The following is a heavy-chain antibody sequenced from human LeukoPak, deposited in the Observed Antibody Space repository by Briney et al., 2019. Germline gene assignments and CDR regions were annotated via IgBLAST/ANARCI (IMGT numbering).Heavy chain of an antibody. J-gene: IGHJ4*02. CDR3: AGRLWFGEFLFDY. Sequence: SQTLSLTCAISGDSASSNSAAWNWIRQSPSRGLEWLGRTYYRSKWYNDYAVSVKSRITINPDTSKNQFSLKLSSVTAADTAVYYCAGRLWFGEFLFDYWGQGTLVTVSS. D-gene: IGHD3-10*01. CDR2: TYYRSKWYN. CDR1: GDSASSNSAA. V-gene: IGHV6-1*01.